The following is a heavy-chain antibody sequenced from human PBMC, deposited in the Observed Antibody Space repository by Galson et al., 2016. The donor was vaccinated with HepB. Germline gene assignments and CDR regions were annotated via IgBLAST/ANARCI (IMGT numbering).Heavy chain of an antibody. CDR1: GGTFISYT. V-gene: IGHV1-69*06. Sequence: SVKVSCKASGGTFISYTLSWVRQAPGQGLEWMGEIIPIFGTTNYAQKFQGRVTITADKSTGTAYMELMRLDSVTAADTAIYYCARGIHGSGYFWGQGILVTVSS. CDR2: IIPIFGTT. CDR3: ARGIHGSGYF. J-gene: IGHJ4*02. D-gene: IGHD3-22*01.